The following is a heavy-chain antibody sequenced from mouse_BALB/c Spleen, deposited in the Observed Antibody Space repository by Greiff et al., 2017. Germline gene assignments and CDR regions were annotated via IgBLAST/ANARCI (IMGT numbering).Heavy chain of an antibody. V-gene: IGHV14-1*02. CDR2: IDPENGNT. Sequence: EVKLQESGAELVRPGALVKLSCKASGFNIKDYYMHWVKQRPEQGLEWIGWIDPENGNTIYDPKFQGKASITADTSSNTAYLQLSSLTSEDTAVYYCARGDGNYWYFDVWGAGTTVTVSS. J-gene: IGHJ1*01. D-gene: IGHD2-1*01. CDR1: GFNIKDYY. CDR3: ARGDGNYWYFDV.